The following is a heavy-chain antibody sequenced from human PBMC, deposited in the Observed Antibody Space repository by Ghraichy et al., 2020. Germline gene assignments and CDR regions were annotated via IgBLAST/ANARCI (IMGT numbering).Heavy chain of an antibody. Sequence: SETLSLTCTVSHGSISGSYWSWIRQPPGEGLEWIGYIYYTGSTNYSPSLKSRVTISLDSSKNQFSLKLSSVTAADTALYYCARHPPATGKFDFWGQGALVTVSS. CDR3: ARHPPATGKFDF. J-gene: IGHJ4*02. CDR1: HGSISGSY. CDR2: IYYTGST. D-gene: IGHD1-1*01. V-gene: IGHV4-59*08.